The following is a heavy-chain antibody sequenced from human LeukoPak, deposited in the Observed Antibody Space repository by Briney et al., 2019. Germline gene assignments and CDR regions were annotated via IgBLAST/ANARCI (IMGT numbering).Heavy chain of an antibody. CDR1: GGTFSSYA. V-gene: IGHV1-69*04. Sequence: GASVKVSCKASGGTFSSYAISWVRQAPGQGLEWMGRIIPILGIANYAQKFQGRVTITADKSTSTAYMELSSLRSEHTAVYYCARVDTYYYDSSGYYYWGQGTLVTVSS. CDR3: ARVDTYYYDSSGYYY. J-gene: IGHJ4*02. CDR2: IIPILGIA. D-gene: IGHD3-22*01.